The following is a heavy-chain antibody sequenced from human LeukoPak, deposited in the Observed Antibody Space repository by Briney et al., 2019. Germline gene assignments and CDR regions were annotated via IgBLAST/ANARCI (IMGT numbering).Heavy chain of an antibody. D-gene: IGHD6-13*01. CDR1: GGSFSGYY. J-gene: IGHJ5*02. Sequence: SQTLSLTCAVYGGSFSGYYWSWIRQPPGKGLEWIGEINHSGSTNYNPSLKSRVTISVDTSKNQFSLKLSSVTAADTAVYYCARKHPFAAARWFDPWGQGTLVTVSS. V-gene: IGHV4-34*01. CDR3: ARKHPFAAARWFDP. CDR2: INHSGST.